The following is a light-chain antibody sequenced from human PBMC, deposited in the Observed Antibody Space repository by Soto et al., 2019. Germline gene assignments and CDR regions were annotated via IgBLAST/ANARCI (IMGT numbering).Light chain of an antibody. CDR1: QSVSRY. V-gene: IGKV3-11*01. CDR3: QQRSNWPLT. J-gene: IGKJ4*01. Sequence: EIVLTQPPDTLSLSPGESATLSYRASQSVSRYLAWYQQKPGQTPRLLIYDASNRAAGIPARFSGSGSGTDFTLTISSLEPEDFAVYYCQQRSNWPLTFGGGTKVDIK. CDR2: DAS.